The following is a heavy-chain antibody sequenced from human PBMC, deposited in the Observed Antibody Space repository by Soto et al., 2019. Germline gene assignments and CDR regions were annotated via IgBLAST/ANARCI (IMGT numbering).Heavy chain of an antibody. CDR2: IWYDGSDK. V-gene: IGHV3-33*01. Sequence: AGGSLRLSCAASGFTFSGFGMHWVRQAPGKGLEWVAIIWYDGSDKYYADSVKGRFTISRDNSKNTLYLQMNSLRAEDTAVYHCAFGNLSYYFDFWGQGTPVTSPQ. CDR1: GFTFSGFG. J-gene: IGHJ4*02. CDR3: AFGNLSYYFDF. D-gene: IGHD3-16*01.